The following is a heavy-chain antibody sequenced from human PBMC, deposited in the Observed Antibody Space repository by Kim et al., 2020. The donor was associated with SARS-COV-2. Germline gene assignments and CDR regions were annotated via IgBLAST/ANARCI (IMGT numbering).Heavy chain of an antibody. D-gene: IGHD7-27*01. Sequence: YADSVKGRFTISRDNSKNTLYLQMNSLRAEDTAVYYCATVTGQATGYFDYWGQGTLVTVSS. CDR3: ATVTGQATGYFDY. V-gene: IGHV3-30*02. J-gene: IGHJ4*02.